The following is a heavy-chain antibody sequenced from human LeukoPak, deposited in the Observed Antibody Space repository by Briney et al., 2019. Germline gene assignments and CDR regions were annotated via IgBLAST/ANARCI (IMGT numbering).Heavy chain of an antibody. V-gene: IGHV3-30*02. CDR3: AKDSGDYVAY. CDR2: IRYDGSKK. J-gene: IGHJ4*02. Sequence: SGGSLRLSCVASGFTFRSYGMHWVRQAPGKGLEWVAFIRYDGSKKYYGDSVKGRFTISRDNSKNTLSLQMNSLRVEDTALYYCAKDSGDYVAYWGQGTLVTVSS. CDR1: GFTFRSYG.